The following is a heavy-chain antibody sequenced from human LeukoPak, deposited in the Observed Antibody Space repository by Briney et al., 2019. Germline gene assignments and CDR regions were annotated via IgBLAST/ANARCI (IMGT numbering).Heavy chain of an antibody. CDR3: ARVVWFGEDWDV. CDR1: GFTFSSYS. D-gene: IGHD3-10*01. V-gene: IGHV3-21*04. CDR2: ISSSSSYI. J-gene: IGHJ6*02. Sequence: PRGSLRLSCAASGFTFSSYSMNWVRQAPGKGLEWVSSISSSSSYIYYADSVKGRFTISRDNAKNSLYLQMNSLRAEDTAVYYCARVVWFGEDWDVWGQGTTVTVSS.